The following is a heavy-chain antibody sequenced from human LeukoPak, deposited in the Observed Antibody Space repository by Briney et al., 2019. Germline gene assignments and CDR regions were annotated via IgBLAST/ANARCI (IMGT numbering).Heavy chain of an antibody. CDR1: GGSISSGSYY. D-gene: IGHD3-3*01. CDR3: ARGAFWSGYAPFDP. V-gene: IGHV4-61*02. CDR2: IYTSGST. Sequence: NASQTLSLTCTVSGGSISSGSYYWSWIRQPAGKGLEWIVRIYTSGSTNYNPSLKSRVTISVDTSKNQFSLKLSSVTAADTAVYYCARGAFWSGYAPFDPWGQGTLVTVSS. J-gene: IGHJ5*02.